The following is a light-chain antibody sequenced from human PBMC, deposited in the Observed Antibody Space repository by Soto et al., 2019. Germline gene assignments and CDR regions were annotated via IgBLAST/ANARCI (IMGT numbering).Light chain of an antibody. CDR1: QNVNSW. J-gene: IGKJ3*01. V-gene: IGKV1-39*01. CDR3: QQSYSVPLS. CDR2: AAS. Sequence: DIQMTQSPSTLSASLGDRVTITCRASQNVNSWLAWYQQKPGKAPNLLIYAASSLQSGVPSRFSGSGSGTDFTLTISSLQPEDFATYYCQQSYSVPLSFGPGTKVDIK.